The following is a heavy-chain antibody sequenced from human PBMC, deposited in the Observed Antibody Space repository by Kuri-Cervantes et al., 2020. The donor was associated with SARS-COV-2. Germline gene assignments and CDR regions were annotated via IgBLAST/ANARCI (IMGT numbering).Heavy chain of an antibody. J-gene: IGHJ3*02. CDR3: ARHGAVRTQFDPFDI. V-gene: IGHV5-51*01. D-gene: IGHD3-16*01. CDR1: GYSFTKHW. Sequence: GESLKISRKGSGYSFTKHWIGWVRQMPGKGLEWMGIIWPGDSNIRDTPSFQGQVTISVDTPISTAYLQWSSLKASDTAMYYCARHGAVRTQFDPFDIWGQGTMVTVSS. CDR2: IWPGDSNI.